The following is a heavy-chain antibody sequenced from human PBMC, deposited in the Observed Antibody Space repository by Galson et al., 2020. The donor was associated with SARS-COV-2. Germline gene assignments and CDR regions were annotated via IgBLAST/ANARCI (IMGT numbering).Heavy chain of an antibody. V-gene: IGHV3-9*01. Sequence: GGSLRHSCAASGFTFDDYAMHWVRQAPGKGLEWVSGISWNSGSIGYADSVKGRFTISRDNAKNSLYLQMNSLRAEDTALYYCATTYDILTGWLRYWGQGTLVTVSS. CDR3: ATTYDILTGWLRY. CDR2: ISWNSGSI. D-gene: IGHD3-9*01. CDR1: GFTFDDYA. J-gene: IGHJ4*02.